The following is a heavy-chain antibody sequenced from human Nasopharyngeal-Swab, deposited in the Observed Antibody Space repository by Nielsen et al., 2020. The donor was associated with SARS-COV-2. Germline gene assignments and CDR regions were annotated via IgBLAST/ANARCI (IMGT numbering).Heavy chain of an antibody. CDR2: ISVSGGRT. V-gene: IGHV3-23*01. CDR3: AKEEQWLVHD. CDR1: GFNFNNYA. D-gene: IGHD6-19*01. Sequence: GGSLRLSCAAFGFNFNNYAMSWVRQAPGKGPEWVSGISVSGGRTYYADSVSGRFTISRDNSKNMLVLQMNSLRAEDTAVYYCAKEEQWLVHDWGQGTLVTVSS. J-gene: IGHJ4*02.